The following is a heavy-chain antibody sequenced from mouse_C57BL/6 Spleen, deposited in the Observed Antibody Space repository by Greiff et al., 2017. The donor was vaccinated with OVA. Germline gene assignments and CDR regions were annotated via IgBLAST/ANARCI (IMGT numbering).Heavy chain of an antibody. CDR1: GYTFTSYW. J-gene: IGHJ2*01. Sequence: QVQLQQPGAELVMPGASVKLSCKASGYTFTSYWMHWVKQRPGQGLEWIGEIDPSDSYTNYNQKFKGKSTLTVDKSSSTAYMQLSSLTSEDSAVYYCGRLGDEDYWGQGTTPTGPS. CDR2: IDPSDSYT. V-gene: IGHV1-69*01. CDR3: GRLGDEDY.